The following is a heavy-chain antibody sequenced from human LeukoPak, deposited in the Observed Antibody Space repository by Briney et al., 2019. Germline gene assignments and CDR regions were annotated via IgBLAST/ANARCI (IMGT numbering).Heavy chain of an antibody. CDR3: ARVREMATTH. D-gene: IGHD5-24*01. J-gene: IGHJ4*02. CDR2: ISSSSGYI. V-gene: IGHV3-21*01. CDR1: GFTFSSYS. Sequence: GGSLRLSCAASGFTFSSYSMNWVRQAPGKGLEWVSSISSSSGYIYYADSVKGRFTISRDNAKNSLYLQMNSLRAEDTAVYYCARVREMATTHWGQGTLVTVSS.